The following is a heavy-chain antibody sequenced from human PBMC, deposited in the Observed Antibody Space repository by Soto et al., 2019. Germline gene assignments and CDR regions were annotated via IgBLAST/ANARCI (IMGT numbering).Heavy chain of an antibody. V-gene: IGHV4-59*01. CDR2: IYSPGST. D-gene: IGHD1-20*01. CDR1: GGSLDTYY. J-gene: IGHJ4*02. CDR3: ARARYNWNY. Sequence: PSETLSLTCTVSGGSLDTYYWTWIRQPPGKGLEWIGYIYSPGSTNYNPSLKSRVTMAVDMSKNQFSLKLTSVTAAYTAVYYCARARYNWNYWGQGALVTVSS.